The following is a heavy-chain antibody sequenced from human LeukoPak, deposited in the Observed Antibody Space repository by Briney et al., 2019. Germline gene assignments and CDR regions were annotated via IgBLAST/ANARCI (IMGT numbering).Heavy chain of an antibody. D-gene: IGHD4-17*01. CDR2: ISSSSSYI. V-gene: IGHV3-21*01. Sequence: GGSLRLSCAASGFTFSSYSMNWVRQAPGKGLEWVSFISSSSSYIYYADSVKGRFTISRDNAKNSLYLQMNSLRAEDTAVYYCMKGTVTPIDYWGQGTLVTVSS. J-gene: IGHJ4*02. CDR1: GFTFSSYS. CDR3: MKGTVTPIDY.